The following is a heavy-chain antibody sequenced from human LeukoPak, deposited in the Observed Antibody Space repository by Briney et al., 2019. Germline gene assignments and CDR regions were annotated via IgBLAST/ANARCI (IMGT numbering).Heavy chain of an antibody. Sequence: GGSLRLSCAASGFTFSSYSMNWVRQAPGKGLEWVSSISSSSSYIYYADSVKGRFTISRDNAKNSLYLQMNSLRAEDTAVYYCARVPLRVPRQLGPFDYWGQGTLVTVSS. CDR1: GFTFSSYS. CDR2: ISSSSSYI. J-gene: IGHJ4*02. CDR3: ARVPLRVPRQLGPFDY. D-gene: IGHD2-2*01. V-gene: IGHV3-21*01.